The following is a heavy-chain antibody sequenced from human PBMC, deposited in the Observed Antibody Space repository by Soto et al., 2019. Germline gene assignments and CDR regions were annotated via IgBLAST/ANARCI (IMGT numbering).Heavy chain of an antibody. J-gene: IGHJ5*02. CDR3: ARASPTDTTSFPLTWFDP. CDR2: ISHDGSKK. CDR1: KFTFSNYG. V-gene: IGHV3-30*03. D-gene: IGHD3-16*02. Sequence: PGGSLRLSCAASKFTFSNYGMHWVRQAPGKGLEWVAVISHDGSKKFYTDSVRGRFTISRDNSKNTLFLQMNRLRSEDTALYYCARASPTDTTSFPLTWFDPWGQGTLVTVSS.